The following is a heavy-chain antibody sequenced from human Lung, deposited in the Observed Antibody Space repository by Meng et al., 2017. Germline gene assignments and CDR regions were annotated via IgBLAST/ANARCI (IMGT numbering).Heavy chain of an antibody. CDR3: AIERHSTKIRRVIDF. CDR1: GVSISFSY. J-gene: IGHJ4*02. CDR2: INHGGST. Sequence: VQMRKRCAGLVWPSENLSLSVSVYGVSISFSYWGWIRLSPAKGLEWIWKINHGGSTNYDPSLESRVTISVDTPKNQFSLRLTSMSVADTAVYYCAIERHSTKIRRVIDFWGQGALITVSS. D-gene: IGHD3-10*01. V-gene: IGHV4-34*01.